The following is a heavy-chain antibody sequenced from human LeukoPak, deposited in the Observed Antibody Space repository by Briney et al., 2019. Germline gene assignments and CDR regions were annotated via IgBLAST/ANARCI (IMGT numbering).Heavy chain of an antibody. CDR2: ISYDGSNK. D-gene: IGHD3-10*01. CDR1: GFTFSSYA. CDR3: ARTGGSGSSY. J-gene: IGHJ4*02. V-gene: IGHV3-30-3*01. Sequence: GGSLRLSCAASGFTFSSYAMHWVRQAPGKGLEWVAVISYDGSNKYYADSVKGRFTISRDNAKNSLYLQMNSLRAEDTAVYYCARTGGSGSSYWGQGTLVTVSS.